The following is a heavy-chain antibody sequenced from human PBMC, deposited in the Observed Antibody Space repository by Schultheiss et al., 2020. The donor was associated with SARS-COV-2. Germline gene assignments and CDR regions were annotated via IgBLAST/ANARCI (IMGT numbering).Heavy chain of an antibody. J-gene: IGHJ4*02. Sequence: GGSLRLSCAASGFTFSSYSMNWVRQAPGKGLEWVGRIKSETDGGTTDYAAPVKGRFSTSRDDSKSTLYLQMNSLKTEDTAVYYCATVTGGNSNDYWGQGTLVTVSS. CDR1: GFTFSSYS. CDR2: IKSETDGGTT. V-gene: IGHV3-15*01. D-gene: IGHD4-23*01. CDR3: ATVTGGNSNDY.